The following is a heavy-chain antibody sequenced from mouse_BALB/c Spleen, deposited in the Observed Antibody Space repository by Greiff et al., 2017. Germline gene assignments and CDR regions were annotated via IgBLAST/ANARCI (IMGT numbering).Heavy chain of an antibody. CDR1: GFTFSDYY. D-gene: IGHD1-1*01. Sequence: EVQGVESGGGLVKPGGSLKLSCAASGFTFSDYYMYWVRQTPEKRLEWVATISDGGSYTYYPDSVKGRFTISRDNAKNNLYLQMSSLKSEDTAMYYWARGYYGQAWFAYWGQGTLVTVSA. J-gene: IGHJ3*01. V-gene: IGHV5-4*02. CDR3: ARGYYGQAWFAY. CDR2: ISDGGSYT.